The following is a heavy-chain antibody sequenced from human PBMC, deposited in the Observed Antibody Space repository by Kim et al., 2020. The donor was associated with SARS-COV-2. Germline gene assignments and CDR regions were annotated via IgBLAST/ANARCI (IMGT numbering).Heavy chain of an antibody. Sequence: GGSLRLSCAASGFTVSSNYMSWVRQAPGKGLEWVSVIYSGSSTYFADSVKGRFTISTDTSKNTLYLQMNSLRAEDTAVYYCARNQAVAGNPYWYFDLWGRGTLVTVSS. CDR1: GFTVSSNY. V-gene: IGHV3-53*01. J-gene: IGHJ2*01. CDR3: ARNQAVAGNPYWYFDL. D-gene: IGHD6-19*01. CDR2: IYSGSST.